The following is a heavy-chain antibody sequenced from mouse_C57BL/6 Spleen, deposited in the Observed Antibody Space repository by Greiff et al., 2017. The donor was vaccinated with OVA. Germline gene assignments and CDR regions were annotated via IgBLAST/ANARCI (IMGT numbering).Heavy chain of an antibody. J-gene: IGHJ2*01. CDR3: ARSTNLDYFDY. V-gene: IGHV8-12*01. CDR1: GFSLSTSGMG. Sequence: QVTLKVSGPGLLQSSQTLSLTCSFSGFSLSTSGMGVSWIRQPSGKGLEWLVHIYWDDDKRFNPSLKSRLTSSKDTSRNQVFLKITIVDTADTATYYCARSTNLDYFDYWGQGTTLTVSS. D-gene: IGHD1-3*01. CDR2: IYWDDDK.